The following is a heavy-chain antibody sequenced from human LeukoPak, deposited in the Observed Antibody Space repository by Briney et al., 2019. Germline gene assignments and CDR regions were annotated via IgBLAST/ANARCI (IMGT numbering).Heavy chain of an antibody. Sequence: ASVKVSCKASGYTFTGYYMHWVRQAPGQGLEWMGWINPNSGGTNYAQKFQGRVTMTRDTSISTAYMELSRLRSDDTAVYYCARSHLGEYCSSTSCYFNSWFDPWGQGTLVTVSS. CDR2: INPNSGGT. CDR1: GYTFTGYY. D-gene: IGHD2-2*01. V-gene: IGHV1-2*02. CDR3: ARSHLGEYCSSTSCYFNSWFDP. J-gene: IGHJ5*02.